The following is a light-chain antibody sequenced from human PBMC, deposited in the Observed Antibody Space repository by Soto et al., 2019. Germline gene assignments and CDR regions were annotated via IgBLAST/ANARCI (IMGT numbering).Light chain of an antibody. CDR2: GAS. J-gene: IGKJ5*01. CDR3: QQRSNWPPIT. CDR1: QSVSSSY. V-gene: IGKV3D-20*02. Sequence: PGERATLSCGASQSVSSSYLAWYQQKPVQAPRLLIYGASSRATGIPDRFSGSGSGTDFTLTISSLEPEDFAVYYCQQRSNWPPITLGQGTRLDI.